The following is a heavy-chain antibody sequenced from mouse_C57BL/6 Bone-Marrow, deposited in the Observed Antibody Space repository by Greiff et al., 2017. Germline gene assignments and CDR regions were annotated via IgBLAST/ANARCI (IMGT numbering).Heavy chain of an antibody. CDR2: IDPSDSYT. J-gene: IGHJ1*03. CDR1: GYTFTSYW. V-gene: IGHV1-69*01. Sequence: QVQLQQPGAELVMPGASVKLSCKASGYTFTSYWMHWVKQRPGQGLEWIGEIDPSDSYTNYNQKFKGKSTLTVDKSSSTAYMQLSSLTSEDSAVYYCARGFLWYFDVWGTGTTVTVSS. CDR3: ARGFLWYFDV.